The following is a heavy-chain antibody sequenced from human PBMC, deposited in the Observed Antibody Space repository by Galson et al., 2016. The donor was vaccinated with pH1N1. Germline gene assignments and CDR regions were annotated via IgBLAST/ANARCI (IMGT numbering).Heavy chain of an antibody. CDR2: IKEDGSVK. V-gene: IGHV3-7*01. CDR3: ARGLVEMATIWWYFDL. Sequence: SLRLSCAASGFTLTSYWMSWVRQAPGKGLEWVANIKEDGSVKYYVDSVKGRFTISRDNAKNSVYMQMNSLRAEDTAVYHCARGLVEMATIWWYFDLWGRGTLVTVSS. J-gene: IGHJ2*01. D-gene: IGHD5-24*01. CDR1: GFTLTSYW.